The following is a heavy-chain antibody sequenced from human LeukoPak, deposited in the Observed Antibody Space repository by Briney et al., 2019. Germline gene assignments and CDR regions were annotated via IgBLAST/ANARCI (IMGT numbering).Heavy chain of an antibody. CDR1: GFTFSSYA. Sequence: GGSLRLSCAASGFTFSSYAMSWVRQAPGKGLEWVSAISGSGGSTYYADSVKGRFTISRDNSKNTLYLQMNSLRAEDTAVYYCARKGILAGDAPLYWYMDVRGEGTTVTVSS. V-gene: IGHV3-23*01. J-gene: IGHJ6*03. CDR3: ARKGILAGDAPLYWYMDV. D-gene: IGHD6-13*01. CDR2: ISGSGGST.